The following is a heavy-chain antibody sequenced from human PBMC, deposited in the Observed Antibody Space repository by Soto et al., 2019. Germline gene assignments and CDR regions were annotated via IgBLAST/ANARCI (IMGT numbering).Heavy chain of an antibody. J-gene: IGHJ6*02. D-gene: IGHD1-26*01. CDR3: AGGATNYYYYGMDV. CDR2: IYYSGST. Sequence: SETLSLTCTVSGGSISSSSYYWGWIRQPPGKGLEWIGSIYYSGSTYYNPSLKSRVTISVDTSKNQFSLKLSSVTAADTAVYYCAGGATNYYYYGMDVWGQGTTVTVSS. V-gene: IGHV4-39*01. CDR1: GGSISSSSYY.